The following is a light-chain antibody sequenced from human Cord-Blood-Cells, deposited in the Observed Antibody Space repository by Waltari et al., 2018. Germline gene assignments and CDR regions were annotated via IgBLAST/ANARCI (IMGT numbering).Light chain of an antibody. J-gene: IGLJ3*02. Sequence: QSALTQPASVSGSPGQSIPISCTGTSSDVGGYNYVSWYQQHPGKAPKLMLYDVSNRPYVVSNRFSGSKSGNTASLTISGLQAEDEADYYCSSYTSSSTWVFGGGTKLTVL. CDR1: SSDVGGYNY. V-gene: IGLV2-14*01. CDR2: DVS. CDR3: SSYTSSSTWV.